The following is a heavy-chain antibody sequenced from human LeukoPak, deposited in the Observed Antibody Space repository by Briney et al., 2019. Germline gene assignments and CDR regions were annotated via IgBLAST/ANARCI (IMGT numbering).Heavy chain of an antibody. CDR3: ARDPEAFVGTLSSYYYYGMDF. CDR2: ISIYNGNS. D-gene: IGHD2-21*01. CDR1: GYTFSSYG. J-gene: IGHJ6*02. V-gene: IGHV1-18*01. Sequence: ASVKVSCKASGYTFSSYGVSWVRQAPGQGLEWMGWISIYNGNSNYAQKFQGRVTMTIDTSTSTAYMELRSLRSDDTAVYYCARDPEAFVGTLSSYYYYGMDFWGRGTTVTVSS.